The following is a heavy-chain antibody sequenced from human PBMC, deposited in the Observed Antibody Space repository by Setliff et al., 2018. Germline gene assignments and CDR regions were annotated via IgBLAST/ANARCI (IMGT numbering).Heavy chain of an antibody. D-gene: IGHD3-3*01. CDR1: GYTFTVYT. CDR2: ISGYNGNT. Sequence: ASVKVSCKVSGYTFTVYTMNWVRQAPGQGLEWVGWISGYNGNTNYAQKFQGRVTITADESTSTAYMELSSLRSEDTAVYYCARAQSWSGGPYYFDNWGQGTLVTVSS. V-gene: IGHV1-18*01. CDR3: ARAQSWSGGPYYFDN. J-gene: IGHJ4*02.